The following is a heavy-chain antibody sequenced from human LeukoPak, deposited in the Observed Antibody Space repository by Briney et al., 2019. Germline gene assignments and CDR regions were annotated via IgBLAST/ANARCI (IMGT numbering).Heavy chain of an antibody. CDR2: ISERSTYI. D-gene: IGHD3-9*01. J-gene: IGHJ2*01. V-gene: IGHV3-21*01. CDR1: GFSISNYS. CDR3: ARGGWGYYDILTGPPAFYFFDL. Sequence: GGSLRLSCAASGFSISNYSMDWVRQAPGRGLEWVSSISERSTYIYYADSVKGQFTISRDNAKNSLTLQMDSLGAEDTAVYYCARGGWGYYDILTGPPAFYFFDLWGHGTLVTVSS.